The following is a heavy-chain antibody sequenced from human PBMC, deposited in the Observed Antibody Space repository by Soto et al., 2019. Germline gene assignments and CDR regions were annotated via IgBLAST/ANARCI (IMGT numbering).Heavy chain of an antibody. J-gene: IGHJ4*02. V-gene: IGHV1-2*04. CDR1: GYTLTELS. CDR3: ASVPAGGYEYVH. D-gene: IGHD5-12*01. CDR2: INPNGGGT. Sequence: ASVKVSCKVSGYTLTELSMHWVRQAPGKGLEWMGGINPNGGGTNYAQKFQGWVTMTRDTSSSTAYMELRSLRYEDTAVYYCASVPAGGYEYVHWGQGTLVTVSS.